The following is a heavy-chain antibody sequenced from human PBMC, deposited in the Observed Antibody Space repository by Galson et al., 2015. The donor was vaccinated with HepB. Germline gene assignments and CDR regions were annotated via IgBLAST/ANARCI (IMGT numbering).Heavy chain of an antibody. CDR3: ARSGKYQLLFGFFDY. CDR1: GFTFSSYG. J-gene: IGHJ4*02. Sequence: SLRLSCAASGFTFSSYGMHWVRQAPGKGLEWVAVISYDGSNKYYADSVKGRFTISRDNSKNTLYLQMNSLRAEDTAVYYCARSGKYQLLFGFFDYWGQGTLVTASS. V-gene: IGHV3-30*03. D-gene: IGHD2-2*01. CDR2: ISYDGSNK.